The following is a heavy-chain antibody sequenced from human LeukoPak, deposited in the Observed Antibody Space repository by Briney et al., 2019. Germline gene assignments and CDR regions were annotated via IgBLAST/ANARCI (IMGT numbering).Heavy chain of an antibody. CDR1: GFTFSSYA. J-gene: IGHJ6*04. V-gene: IGHV3-23*01. D-gene: IGHD3-10*01. CDR3: AKESGSGSYYTYYYYGMDV. Sequence: PGGSLRPSCAASGFTFSSYAMSWVRQAPGKGLEWVSAISGSGGSTYYADSVKGRFTISRDNSKNTLYLQMNSLRAEDTAVYYCAKESGSGSYYTYYYYGMDVWGKGTTVTVSS. CDR2: ISGSGGST.